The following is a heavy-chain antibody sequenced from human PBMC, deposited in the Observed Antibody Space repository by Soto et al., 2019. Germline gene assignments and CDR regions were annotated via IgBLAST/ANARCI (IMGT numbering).Heavy chain of an antibody. D-gene: IGHD2-2*01. J-gene: IGHJ4*02. Sequence: SVKGSFRVAGDTLAELSVHWVRQAPGKGLEWMGGFDPEDGETIYAQKFRGRVTMTEDTSTDTAYMELSSLRSEDTAVYYCATPVAMTYFDYWGQGTLVPVSS. CDR3: ATPVAMTYFDY. CDR1: GDTLAELS. CDR2: FDPEDGET. V-gene: IGHV1-24*01.